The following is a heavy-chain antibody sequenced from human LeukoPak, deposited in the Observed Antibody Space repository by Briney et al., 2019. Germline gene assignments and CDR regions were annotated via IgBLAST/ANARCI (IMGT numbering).Heavy chain of an antibody. CDR2: ISSSSSYI. CDR1: GFTFSSYS. D-gene: IGHD6-13*01. V-gene: IGHV3-21*01. J-gene: IGHJ4*02. Sequence: PGGSLRLSCAASGFTFSSYSMNWVRQAPGKGLEWVSSISSSSSYIYYADSVKGRFTISRDNAKNSLYLQMNSLRAEDTAVYYCARGPKYISATGPYYFDYWGQGTPVTVSS. CDR3: ARGPKYISATGPYYFDY.